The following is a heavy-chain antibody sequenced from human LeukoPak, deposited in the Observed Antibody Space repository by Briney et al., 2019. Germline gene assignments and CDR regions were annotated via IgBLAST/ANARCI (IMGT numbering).Heavy chain of an antibody. Sequence: SETLSLTCSVSGGSLSSHYWSWIRQPPGKGLELIGHIHDTGSTFYNPSLRGRVTISLDTSNNQFSLKLTSMTAADTAVYYCARFSSGCSTSSCYLTDWGQGTLVTVS. CDR1: GGSLSSHY. CDR2: IHDTGST. V-gene: IGHV4-59*11. D-gene: IGHD2-2*01. J-gene: IGHJ4*02. CDR3: ARFSSGCSTSSCYLTD.